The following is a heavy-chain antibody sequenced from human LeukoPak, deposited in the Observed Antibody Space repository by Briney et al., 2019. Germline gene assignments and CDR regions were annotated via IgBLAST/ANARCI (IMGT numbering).Heavy chain of an antibody. V-gene: IGHV4-61*02. J-gene: IGHJ3*02. CDR3: ASGDRRFAFDI. D-gene: IGHD7-27*01. CDR1: GGSISSGSYY. CDR2: IYTSGST. Sequence: PSETLSLTCTVSGGSISSGSYYWSWIRQPAGKGLEWIGRIYTSGSTNYNPSLKSRVTISVDTSKNQFSLKLSSVTAADTAVYYCASGDRRFAFDIWGQGTMVTVSS.